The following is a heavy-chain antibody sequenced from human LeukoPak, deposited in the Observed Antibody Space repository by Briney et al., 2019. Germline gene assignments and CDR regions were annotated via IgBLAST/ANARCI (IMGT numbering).Heavy chain of an antibody. CDR1: GGSISSSRYY. J-gene: IGHJ4*02. V-gene: IGHV4-39*01. CDR2: IYYSGST. Sequence: SETLSLTCTVSGGSISSSRYYWGWIRQPPGKGLEWIGSIYYSGSTYYNPSLKSRVTISVDTSKNQFSLKLSSVTAADTAVYYCARNSVGGFDYWGQGTLVTVSS. D-gene: IGHD1-7*01. CDR3: ARNSVGGFDY.